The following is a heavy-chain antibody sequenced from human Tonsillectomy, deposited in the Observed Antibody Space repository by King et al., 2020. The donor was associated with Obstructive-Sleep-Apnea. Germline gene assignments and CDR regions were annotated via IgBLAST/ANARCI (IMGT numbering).Heavy chain of an antibody. V-gene: IGHV4-59*01. D-gene: IGHD6-19*01. CDR3: ARLQFSSGWSYFDY. J-gene: IGHJ4*02. CDR2: IYYSGST. Sequence: QVQLQESGPGLVKPSETLSLTCTVSGGSISDYYWSWIRQPPGKGLEWIGYIYYSGSTNYNPSLKTRVTISVDTSKNQFSLKLSSVTAADTAVYYCARLQFSSGWSYFDYWGQGTLVTVSS. CDR1: GGSISDYY.